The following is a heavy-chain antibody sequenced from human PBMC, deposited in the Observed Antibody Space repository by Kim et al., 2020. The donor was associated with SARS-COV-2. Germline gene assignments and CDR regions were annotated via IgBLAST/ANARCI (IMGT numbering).Heavy chain of an antibody. V-gene: IGHV3-48*02. J-gene: IGHJ6*02. Sequence: GGSLRLSCAASGFTFSSYSMNWVRQAPGKGLEWVSYISSSSSTIYYADSVKGRFTISRDNAKNSLYLQMNSLRDEDTAVYYCARDRVVVTTRKPIHYGMDVWGQGTTVTVSS. D-gene: IGHD2-21*02. CDR1: GFTFSSYS. CDR2: ISSSSSTI. CDR3: ARDRVVVTTRKPIHYGMDV.